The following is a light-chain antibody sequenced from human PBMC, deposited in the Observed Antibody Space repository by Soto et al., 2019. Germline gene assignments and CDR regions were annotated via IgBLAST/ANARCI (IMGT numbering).Light chain of an antibody. J-gene: IGKJ1*01. CDR1: QSISSW. Sequence: DIKMTQSPSTLSAYVGDRVTITCRASQSISSWLAWYQQKPGKAPKLLIHKASSLASGVPSRFSGSGSGTEFNLTISSLQPDDFATYYCQPYNSYSWTFGQGTKVEIK. V-gene: IGKV1-5*03. CDR2: KAS. CDR3: QPYNSYSWT.